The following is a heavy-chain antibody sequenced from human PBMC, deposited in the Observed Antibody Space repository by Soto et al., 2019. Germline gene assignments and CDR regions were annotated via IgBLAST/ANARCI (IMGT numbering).Heavy chain of an antibody. J-gene: IGHJ6*02. CDR1: GYTFTGYY. CDR3: AKPGNYDFWSGYYYYYYGMDV. V-gene: IGHV1-2*02. Sequence: GASVKVSCKASGYTFTGYYMHWVRQAPGQGLEWMGWINPNSGGTNYAQKFQGRVTMTRDTSISTAYMELSRLRSDDTAVYYCAKPGNYDFWSGYYYYYYGMDVWGQGTTVTVSS. CDR2: INPNSGGT. D-gene: IGHD3-3*01.